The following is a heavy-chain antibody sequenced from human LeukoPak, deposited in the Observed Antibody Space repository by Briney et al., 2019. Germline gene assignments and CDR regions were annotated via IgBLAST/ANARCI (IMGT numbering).Heavy chain of an antibody. CDR3: ARGGRGYNSNWFDP. V-gene: IGHV4-39*01. CDR2: IYYSGST. Sequence: SETLSLTCTVSGGSISSSSYYWGWIRQPPGKGLEWIGSIYYSGSTYYNPSLKSRVTISVDTSKNQFSLQLNSVTPEDTAVYYCARGGRGYNSNWFDPWGQGTLVTVSS. CDR1: GGSISSSSYY. D-gene: IGHD5-12*01. J-gene: IGHJ5*02.